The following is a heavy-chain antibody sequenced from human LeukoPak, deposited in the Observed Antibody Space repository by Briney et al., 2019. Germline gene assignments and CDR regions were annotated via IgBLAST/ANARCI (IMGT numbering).Heavy chain of an antibody. V-gene: IGHV4-4*07. J-gene: IGHJ3*02. CDR2: IYTSGST. D-gene: IGHD2-21*02. Sequence: SETLSLTCTVSGGSISSYYWSWIRQPAGKGLEWIGRIYTSGSTNYNPSLKSRVIMSVDTSKNQFSLKLSSVTAADTAVYYCARDAALGCGGDCYSPVDAFDIWGQGTMVTVSS. CDR3: ARDAALGCGGDCYSPVDAFDI. CDR1: GGSISSYY.